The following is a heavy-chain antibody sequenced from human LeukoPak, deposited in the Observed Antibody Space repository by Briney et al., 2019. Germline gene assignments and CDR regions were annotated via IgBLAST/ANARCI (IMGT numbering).Heavy chain of an antibody. CDR3: ARAVEMATVYYFDY. Sequence: PSETLSLTCAVSGGSISSGGYSWSWIRQPPGKGLEWIGYIYYSGSTNYNPFLKSRVTISVDTSKNQFSLKLSSVTAADTAVYYCARAVEMATVYYFDYWGQGTLVTVSS. D-gene: IGHD5-24*01. CDR2: IYYSGST. CDR1: GGSISSGGYS. V-gene: IGHV4-61*08. J-gene: IGHJ4*02.